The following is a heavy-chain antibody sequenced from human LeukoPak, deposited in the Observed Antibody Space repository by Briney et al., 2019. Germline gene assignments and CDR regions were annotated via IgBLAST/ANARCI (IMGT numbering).Heavy chain of an antibody. V-gene: IGHV3-30*04. Sequence: GRSLRLSCAASGFTFSSYAMHWVRQAPGKGLEWVAVISYDGSNKYYADSVKGRFTISRDNTKNSVYLQMNNLRAEDTAVYYCARGRAMDIWGQGTMVTVSS. CDR2: ISYDGSNK. CDR3: ARGRAMDI. J-gene: IGHJ3*02. CDR1: GFTFSSYA.